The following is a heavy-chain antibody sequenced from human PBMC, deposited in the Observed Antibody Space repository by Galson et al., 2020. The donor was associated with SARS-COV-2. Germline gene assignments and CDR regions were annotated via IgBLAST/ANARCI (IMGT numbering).Heavy chain of an antibody. J-gene: IGHJ4*02. CDR2: FDPEDGET. CDR3: ATDFAIVGATPPFN. D-gene: IGHD1-26*01. CDR1: GYTLTELS. Sequence: GASVKVSYKVSGYTLTELSMHWVRQAPGKGLEWMGGFDPEDGETIYAQKFQGRVTMTEDTSTDTAYMELSSLRSEDTAVYYCATDFAIVGATPPFNWGQGTLVTVSS. V-gene: IGHV1-24*01.